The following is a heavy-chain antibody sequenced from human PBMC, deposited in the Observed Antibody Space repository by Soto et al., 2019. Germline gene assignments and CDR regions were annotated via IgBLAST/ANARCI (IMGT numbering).Heavy chain of an antibody. CDR3: AQLPKRNYFDY. J-gene: IGHJ4*02. CDR2: LSSRSSYI. D-gene: IGHD2-2*01. CDR1: GFTFVSYS. Sequence: GGSLRLSCAASGFTFVSYSMNGVRRAPGKGLEWASSLSSRSSYIYYADSVKGRFTISRDNAKNSLYLQMNSLRAEDTAVYYCAQLPKRNYFDYWGQGTLVTVSS. V-gene: IGHV3-21*01.